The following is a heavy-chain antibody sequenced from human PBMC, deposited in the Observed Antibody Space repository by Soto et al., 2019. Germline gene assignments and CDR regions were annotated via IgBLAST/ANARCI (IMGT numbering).Heavy chain of an antibody. D-gene: IGHD5-18*01. J-gene: IGHJ4*02. V-gene: IGHV4-34*01. CDR3: ARGLGYSYGYYFDY. CDR2: INHSGST. Sequence: SETLSLTCAVYGGSFSGYYWSWIRQPPGKGLEWIGEINHSGSTNYNPSLKSRVTISVDTSKNQLSLKLSSVTAADTAVYYCARGLGYSYGYYFDYWGQGTLVTVSS. CDR1: GGSFSGYY.